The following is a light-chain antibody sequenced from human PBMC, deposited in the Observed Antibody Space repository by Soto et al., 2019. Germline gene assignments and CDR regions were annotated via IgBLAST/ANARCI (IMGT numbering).Light chain of an antibody. V-gene: IGLV2-14*01. CDR3: SSYTSSSTLV. CDR2: EVS. CDR1: SSDVGGYNY. Sequence: QSVLTQPASVSGSPGQSITISCTGTSSDVGGYNYVSWYQQHPGKAPKLMIYEVSNRPSGVSNRFSGSKSGNTASQIISGLQAEDEADYYCSSYTSSSTLVFGGGTKLTVL. J-gene: IGLJ2*01.